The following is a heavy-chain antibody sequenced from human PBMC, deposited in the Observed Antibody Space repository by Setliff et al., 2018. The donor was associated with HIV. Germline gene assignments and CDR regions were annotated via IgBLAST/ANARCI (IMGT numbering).Heavy chain of an antibody. CDR1: GGSISSATHY. Sequence: PSETLSLTCTVSGGSISSATHYWGWIHQPPGKGLAWIGSIFYSGSSHYNPSLKSRAIISVDTSKNQFSLRLSSVTAADTAVYYCARLHPGGYDPYYYNYYMDVWGRGTTVTVS. CDR2: IFYSGSS. J-gene: IGHJ6*03. D-gene: IGHD5-12*01. CDR3: ARLHPGGYDPYYYNYYMDV. V-gene: IGHV4-39*01.